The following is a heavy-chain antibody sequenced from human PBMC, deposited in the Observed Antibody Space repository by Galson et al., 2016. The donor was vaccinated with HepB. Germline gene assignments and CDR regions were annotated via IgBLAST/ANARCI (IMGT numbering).Heavy chain of an antibody. Sequence: SVKVSCKASGYTFTGYYMHWVRQAPGQGLEWMGWINPNSGGTKYAKKFQGRVTMTRDTSISTAYMELSRLRSDDTAVYYCARDRGSFGVSAFDIWGQGTMVTFSS. CDR2: INPNSGGT. CDR3: ARDRGSFGVSAFDI. J-gene: IGHJ3*02. CDR1: GYTFTGYY. V-gene: IGHV1-2*02. D-gene: IGHD1-26*01.